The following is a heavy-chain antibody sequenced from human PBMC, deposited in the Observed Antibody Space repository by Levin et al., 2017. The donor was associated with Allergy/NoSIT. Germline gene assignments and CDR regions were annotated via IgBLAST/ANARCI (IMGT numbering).Heavy chain of an antibody. CDR3: ARGPNWGCDY. J-gene: IGHJ4*02. V-gene: IGHV1-2*07. CDR2: INPNSGGT. CDR1: GDTFTDYY. D-gene: IGHD7-27*01. Sequence: GGSLRLSCKASGDTFTDYYMHWMRQAPAQRLEWMGWINPNSGGTNYAHNFQGRVTMTRDTTISTVYMELSRLTSDDTAVYYCARGPNWGCDYWGQGTMVTVSS.